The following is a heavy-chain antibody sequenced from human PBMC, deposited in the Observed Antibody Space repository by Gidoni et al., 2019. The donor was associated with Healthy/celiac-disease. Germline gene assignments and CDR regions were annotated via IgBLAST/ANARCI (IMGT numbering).Heavy chain of an antibody. Sequence: SLKVSCAASGFTFSSYGMHWVRQAPGKGLEWVAVISYDGSNKYYADSVKGRFTISRDNSKNTLYLQMNSLRAEDTAVYYCAKMGDTGYWGQGTLVTVSS. CDR2: ISYDGSNK. CDR3: AKMGDTGY. J-gene: IGHJ4*02. CDR1: GFTFSSYG. D-gene: IGHD3-16*01. V-gene: IGHV3-30*18.